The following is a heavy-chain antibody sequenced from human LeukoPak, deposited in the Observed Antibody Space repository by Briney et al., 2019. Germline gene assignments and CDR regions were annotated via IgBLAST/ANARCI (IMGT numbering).Heavy chain of an antibody. V-gene: IGHV3-7*01. CDR2: IKQDGSEK. CDR3: ARDQWLVHYYYYYYMDV. D-gene: IGHD6-19*01. J-gene: IGHJ6*03. CDR1: GFTFSSYW. Sequence: GGSLRLSCAASGFTFSSYWMSWVRQAPGKGLEWVANIKQDGSEKYYVDSVKGRFTISRDNAKNSLYLQMNSLRAEDTAVYYCARDQWLVHYYYYYYMDVWGKGTTVTVSS.